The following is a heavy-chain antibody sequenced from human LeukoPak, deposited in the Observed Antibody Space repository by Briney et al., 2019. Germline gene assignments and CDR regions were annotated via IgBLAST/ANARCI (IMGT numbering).Heavy chain of an antibody. CDR2: INPNSGGT. D-gene: IGHD1-1*01. CDR1: GSTLTIYY. V-gene: IGHV1-2*02. Sequence: ASVTVSCTASGSTLTIYYMHWVGQAPGQGLAWMGWINPNSGGTKYAQNLQRRVTMTRDTSISTSYTELSRLRSDDTAVYYCARVRGTLYHLDYWGQGTLVTVSS. J-gene: IGHJ4*02. CDR3: ARVRGTLYHLDY.